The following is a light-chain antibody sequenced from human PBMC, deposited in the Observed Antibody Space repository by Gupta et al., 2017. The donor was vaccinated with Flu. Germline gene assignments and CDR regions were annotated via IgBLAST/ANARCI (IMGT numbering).Light chain of an antibody. J-gene: IGLJ3*02. V-gene: IGLV3-21*02. Sequence: GGDYIGSKSGHWYQQKPGQAPVLVVFDDRDRPSGIPERFSGSNSGNTATLTISRVEAGDEADYYCQVWDSSSDHWVSGGGTKLTVL. CDR1: YIGSKS. CDR2: DDR. CDR3: QVWDSSSDHWV.